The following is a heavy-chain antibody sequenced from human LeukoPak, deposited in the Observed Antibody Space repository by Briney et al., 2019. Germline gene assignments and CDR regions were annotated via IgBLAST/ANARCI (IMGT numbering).Heavy chain of an antibody. CDR3: ARDKWPRGWFDP. D-gene: IGHD5-12*01. CDR1: GGSISSHY. J-gene: IGHJ5*02. V-gene: IGHV4-59*11. CDR2: IYYSGST. Sequence: SETLSLTCTVSGGSISSHYWSCIRQPPGKGLEGIGYIYYSGSTNYNPSLKSRVTISVDTSKNQFSLKLSSVTAADTAVYYCARDKWPRGWFDPWGQGTLVTVSS.